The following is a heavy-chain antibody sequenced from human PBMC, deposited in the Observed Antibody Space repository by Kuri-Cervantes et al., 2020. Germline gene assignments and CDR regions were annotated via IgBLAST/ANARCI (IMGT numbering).Heavy chain of an antibody. CDR1: GGSFSGYY. Sequence: SETLSLTCAVYGGSFSGYYWSWIRQPPGKGLEWIGEINHSGSTNYNPSLKSRVTISVDTSKNQFSLKLSSVTAEDTAVYYCAREAGRTYSLDYWGQGTLVTVSS. CDR3: AREAGRTYSLDY. J-gene: IGHJ4*02. CDR2: INHSGST. V-gene: IGHV4-34*01. D-gene: IGHD1-1*01.